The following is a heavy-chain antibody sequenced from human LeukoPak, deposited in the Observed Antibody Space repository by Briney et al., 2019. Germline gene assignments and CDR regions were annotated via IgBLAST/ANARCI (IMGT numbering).Heavy chain of an antibody. Sequence: GGSLRLSCAASGFTFSSYGMHWVRQAPGKGLEWVAVIWYDGSNKYYADSVKGRFTISRDNSKNTLYLQMNSLRAEDTAVYYCARDTTSVIIKLGHILDYWGQGTLVTVSS. CDR3: ARDTTSVIIKLGHILDY. V-gene: IGHV3-33*01. J-gene: IGHJ4*02. D-gene: IGHD3-10*01. CDR1: GFTFSSYG. CDR2: IWYDGSNK.